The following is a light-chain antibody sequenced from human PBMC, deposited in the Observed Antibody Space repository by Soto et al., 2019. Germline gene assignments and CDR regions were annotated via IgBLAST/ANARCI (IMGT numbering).Light chain of an antibody. Sequence: EIVMTQSPDTLYVSPGAGAPLSCRASQSVRTKLAWYQQQAGQAPRLLIYGASTRATGIPDRFSGSGSGTEFTLSISSLQPDDFATYYCQQYNIYPWTFGQGTKVDIK. J-gene: IGKJ1*01. V-gene: IGKV3-15*01. CDR3: QQYNIYPWT. CDR2: GAS. CDR1: QSVRTK.